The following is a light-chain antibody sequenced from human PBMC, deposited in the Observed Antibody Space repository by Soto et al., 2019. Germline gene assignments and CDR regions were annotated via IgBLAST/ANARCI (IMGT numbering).Light chain of an antibody. J-gene: IGLJ2*01. V-gene: IGLV2-8*01. CDR3: SSYAGSSVPVA. CDR1: SSDVGGYNF. CDR2: DVT. Sequence: QSALTQPPSASGSPGQSVTISCTRASSDVGGYNFVSWYQQHPGKAPKLVIYDVTKRPSGVPDRFSGSKSGNTASLTVSGLQADDEADYYCSSYAGSSVPVAFGGGTKLTVL.